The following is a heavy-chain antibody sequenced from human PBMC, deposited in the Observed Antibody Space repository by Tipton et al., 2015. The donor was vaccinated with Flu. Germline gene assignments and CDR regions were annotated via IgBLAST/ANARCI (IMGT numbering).Heavy chain of an antibody. Sequence: GSLRLSCVVSGFTVSSNYMTWVRQAPGKGLEWVSVIYSGGSTKYADSVKGRFTISRDNSKNTLYLQLNSLRAEDTAVYYCARGRGYCVTTTCLLPFDFWGQGTRVTVSS. CDR1: GFTVSSNY. V-gene: IGHV3-53*01. J-gene: IGHJ4*02. CDR2: IYSGGST. CDR3: ARGRGYCVTTTCLLPFDF. D-gene: IGHD2-2*01.